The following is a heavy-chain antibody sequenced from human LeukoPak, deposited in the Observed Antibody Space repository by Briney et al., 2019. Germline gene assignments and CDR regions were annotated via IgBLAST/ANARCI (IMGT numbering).Heavy chain of an antibody. J-gene: IGHJ5*02. D-gene: IGHD2-2*01. CDR3: ARGGWSLGYCSSSSCLDWFDP. V-gene: IGHV1-2*02. CDR1: RYTFTDYY. Sequence: ASVKVSCKATRYTFTDYYMHWVRQAPGQGLEWMGWINPNSGGTNYAQKFQGRVTMTRDTSISTAYMELSRLRSDDTAVYYCARGGWSLGYCSSSSCLDWFDPWGQGTLVTVSS. CDR2: INPNSGGT.